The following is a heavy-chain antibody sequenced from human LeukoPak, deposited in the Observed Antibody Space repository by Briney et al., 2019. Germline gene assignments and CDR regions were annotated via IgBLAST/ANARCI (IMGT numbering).Heavy chain of an antibody. Sequence: SETLSLTCTVSGGSISSYYWSWIRRTAGKGLEWIRRVYTGGSISYNPSLKSRVTISVDTSKNQVSLKLSSVTAADTAVYYCARSFFVVTLVSPYDAFEVWGRGTMVTVSS. J-gene: IGHJ3*01. CDR1: GGSISSYY. V-gene: IGHV4-4*07. CDR2: VYTGGSI. D-gene: IGHD2-21*01. CDR3: ARSFFVVTLVSPYDAFEV.